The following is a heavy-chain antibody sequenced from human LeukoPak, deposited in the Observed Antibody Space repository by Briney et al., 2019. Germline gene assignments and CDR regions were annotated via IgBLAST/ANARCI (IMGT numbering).Heavy chain of an antibody. CDR2: INPNSGGT. CDR3: AREGRYCSSTSCYGPSAFGY. V-gene: IGHV1-2*02. J-gene: IGHJ4*02. D-gene: IGHD2-2*01. Sequence: GASVKVSCKASGYTFTGYYMHWVRQAPGQGLEWMGWINPNSGGTNYAQKFQGRVTMTRDTSISTAYMELSRLRSDDTAVYYCAREGRYCSSTSCYGPSAFGYWGQGTLVTVSP. CDR1: GYTFTGYY.